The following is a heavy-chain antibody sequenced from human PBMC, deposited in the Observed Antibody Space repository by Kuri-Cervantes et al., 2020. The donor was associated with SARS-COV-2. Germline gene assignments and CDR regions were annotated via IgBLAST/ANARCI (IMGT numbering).Heavy chain of an antibody. CDR3: ARSVNDFWSGYAVSLSTNYFDY. CDR1: GGSISSYY. V-gene: IGHV4-4*07. D-gene: IGHD3-3*01. Sequence: SETLSLTCTVSGGSISSYYWSWIRQPAGKGLEWIGRIYTSGSTNYNPSLKSRVTMSVDTSKNQFSLKLSSVTAADTAVYYCARSVNDFWSGYAVSLSTNYFDYWGQGTLVTVSS. CDR2: IYTSGST. J-gene: IGHJ4*02.